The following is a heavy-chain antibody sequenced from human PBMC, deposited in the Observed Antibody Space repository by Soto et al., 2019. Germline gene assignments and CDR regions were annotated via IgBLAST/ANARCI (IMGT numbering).Heavy chain of an antibody. D-gene: IGHD6-19*01. J-gene: IGHJ5*02. CDR2: IYWNDDK. Sequence: QITLKESGPTLVQPTQTLTLTCTFSGFSLSTSGEGVGWIRQPPGKALEWLALIYWNDDKRYSPSLRSRLTITKDTAKTQVVLRMTTMEPVDTAIYYCVHRLEVGGLVFDPSGPGILVTVSS. CDR1: GFSLSTSGEG. CDR3: VHRLEVGGLVFDP. V-gene: IGHV2-5*01.